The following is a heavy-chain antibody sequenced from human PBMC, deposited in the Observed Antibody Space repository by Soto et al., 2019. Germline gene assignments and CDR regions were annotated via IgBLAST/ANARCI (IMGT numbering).Heavy chain of an antibody. V-gene: IGHV1-2*02. Sequence: QVQLVQSGAEVRKPGASVKVSCKASGYTFTDDYMHWVRQAPGQGLEWMGWINPKTGGTNYVQKCQGRVTRTRDTSITTAYMKLSRLRSDDTAVYYCARDVVGSDYFDSWGQGTLVTVSS. CDR1: GYTFTDDY. CDR3: ARDVVGSDYFDS. CDR2: INPKTGGT. J-gene: IGHJ4*02. D-gene: IGHD2-21*01.